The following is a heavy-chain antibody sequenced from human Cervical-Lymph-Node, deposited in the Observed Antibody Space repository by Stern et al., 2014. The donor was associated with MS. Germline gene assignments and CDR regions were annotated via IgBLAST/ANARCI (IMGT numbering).Heavy chain of an antibody. CDR2: ITWNSGYL. D-gene: IGHD6-6*01. CDR1: GFTFDDYA. Sequence: VQLVQSGGGLVQPGRSLRLSCAASGFTFDDYAMHWVRQPPGKGLEWVSWITWNSGYLDYADSVKGRFTISRDNAKNSLYLQMNSLRAEDTALYYCVKDRVAARRGGMDVWGQGTTVTVSS. V-gene: IGHV3-9*01. J-gene: IGHJ6*02. CDR3: VKDRVAARRGGMDV.